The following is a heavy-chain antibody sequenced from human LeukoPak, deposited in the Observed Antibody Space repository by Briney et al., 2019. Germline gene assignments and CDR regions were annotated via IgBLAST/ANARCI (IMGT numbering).Heavy chain of an antibody. D-gene: IGHD5-12*01. CDR1: GFTLSSYS. J-gene: IGHJ4*02. Sequence: PGGGPRISCAGPGFTLSSYSMKLGRPGPGEGVGWISYISTSSGTIYYADSVKGRFTISRDNAKNSLYLQMNSLRDEDTAVYYCARRYSAYNFDYWGQGTLVTVSS. V-gene: IGHV3-48*02. CDR3: ARRYSAYNFDY. CDR2: ISTSSGTI.